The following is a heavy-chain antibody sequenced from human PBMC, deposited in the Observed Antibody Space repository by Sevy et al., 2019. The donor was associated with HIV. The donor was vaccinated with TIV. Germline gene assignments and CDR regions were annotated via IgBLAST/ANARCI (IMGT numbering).Heavy chain of an antibody. CDR2: IWSDGAYQ. CDR3: ARGGYYYDNAAYYALDS. CDR1: GFSVSSNY. J-gene: IGHJ4*02. V-gene: IGHV3-33*08. Sequence: GGSLRLSWVVSGFSVSSNYMSWVRQAPGKGRGWVAIIWSDGAYQYHGDSVKGRFTISRDNSKNTLYLQMNNVRVEDTAVYYCARGGYYYDNAAYYALDSWGQGTLVTVSS. D-gene: IGHD3-22*01.